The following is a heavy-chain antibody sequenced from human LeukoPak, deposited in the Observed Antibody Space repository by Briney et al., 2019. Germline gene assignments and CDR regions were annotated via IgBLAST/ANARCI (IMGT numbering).Heavy chain of an antibody. J-gene: IGHJ4*02. D-gene: IGHD3-22*01. CDR3: ARNGYYDSSGYLDY. CDR1: GGSFSGYY. Sequence: PSETLSLTCAVYGGSFSGYYWSWIRQPPGKGLEWIGEINHSGSTNYNPSLKSRVTISVDTSKNQFSLKLSSVTAADTAVYYCARNGYYDSSGYLDYWGQGTLVTVSS. CDR2: INHSGST. V-gene: IGHV4-34*09.